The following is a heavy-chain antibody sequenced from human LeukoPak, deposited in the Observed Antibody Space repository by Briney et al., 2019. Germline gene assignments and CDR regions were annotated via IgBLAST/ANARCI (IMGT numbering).Heavy chain of an antibody. V-gene: IGHV1-2*02. Sequence: ASVKVSCKASGYTFTGYYMHWVRQAPGQGLEWMGWINPNSGGTNYAQKFQGRVTMTRDTSIGTAYMELSRLRSDDTAVYYCARTSVGLVFRWFDPWGQGTLVTVSS. CDR3: ARTSVGLVFRWFDP. J-gene: IGHJ5*02. CDR1: GYTFTGYY. D-gene: IGHD6-19*01. CDR2: INPNSGGT.